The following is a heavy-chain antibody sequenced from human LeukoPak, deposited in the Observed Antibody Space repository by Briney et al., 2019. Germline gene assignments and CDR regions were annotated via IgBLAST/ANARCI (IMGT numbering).Heavy chain of an antibody. CDR1: GGSISSSSYY. V-gene: IGHV4-39*01. J-gene: IGHJ4*02. CDR3: ANRTPDDYGDYLYYFDY. D-gene: IGHD4-17*01. Sequence: PSETLSLTCTVSGGSISSSSYYWGWIRQPPGKGLEWIGSTYYSGSTYYNPSLKSRVTISVDTSKNQFSLKLSSVTAADTAVYYCANRTPDDYGDYLYYFDYWGQGTLVTVSS. CDR2: TYYSGST.